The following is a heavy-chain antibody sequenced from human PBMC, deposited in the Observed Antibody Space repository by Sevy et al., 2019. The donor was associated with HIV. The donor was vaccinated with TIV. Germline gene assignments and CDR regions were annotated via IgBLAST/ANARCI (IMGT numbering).Heavy chain of an antibody. CDR3: ANAYSGSYSHSYIYALDV. Sequence: GGSLRLSCIGSGFSFSYYGIHWVRQAPGKGLDWVALISHDGINEYYADSVKGRFTIYRDNSKNTVYLEMNSLRNEATAIYFCANAYSGSYSHSYIYALDVWGQGTTVTVSS. D-gene: IGHD1-26*01. CDR1: GFSFSYYG. CDR2: ISHDGINE. J-gene: IGHJ6*02. V-gene: IGHV3-30*18.